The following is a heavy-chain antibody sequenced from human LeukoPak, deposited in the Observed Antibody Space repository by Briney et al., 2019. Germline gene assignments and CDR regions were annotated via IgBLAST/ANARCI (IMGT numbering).Heavy chain of an antibody. CDR1: GGSISSGGYY. J-gene: IGHJ3*02. D-gene: IGHD3-9*01. V-gene: IGHV4-30-2*02. Sequence: PSQTLSLTCTVSGGSISSGGYYWSWIRQPLGKGLEWIGYIYHSGSTYYNPSLKSRVTISVDTSKNQFSLKLSSVTAADTAVYYCARNWYDILTGPVSDAFDIWGQGTMVTVSS. CDR3: ARNWYDILTGPVSDAFDI. CDR2: IYHSGST.